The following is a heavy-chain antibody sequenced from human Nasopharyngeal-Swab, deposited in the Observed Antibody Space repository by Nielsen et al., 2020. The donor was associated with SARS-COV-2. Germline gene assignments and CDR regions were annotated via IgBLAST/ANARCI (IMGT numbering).Heavy chain of an antibody. Sequence: SETLSLTCAVYGGSFSGYYWSWIRQPPGKGLEWIGEINHSGSTNYNPSLKSRVTISVDTSKNQFSLKLSSVTAADTAVYYCARGGSSSWYYYYYGMDVWGQGTTVTVFS. J-gene: IGHJ6*02. CDR1: GGSFSGYY. D-gene: IGHD6-13*01. CDR3: ARGGSSSWYYYYYGMDV. V-gene: IGHV4-34*01. CDR2: INHSGST.